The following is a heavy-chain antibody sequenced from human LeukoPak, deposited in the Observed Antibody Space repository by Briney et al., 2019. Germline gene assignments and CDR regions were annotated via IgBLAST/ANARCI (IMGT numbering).Heavy chain of an antibody. CDR3: ATLLWFGESGFDALDI. CDR1: GGIFSSYV. J-gene: IGHJ3*02. Sequence: SVKVSCKASGGIFSSYVINWVRQAPGQGLEWMGGIIPMFDTANYAQKFQGRVTIIADKSTSIVYMELSSLRSEDTAVYYCATLLWFGESGFDALDIWGQGTMVTVSS. V-gene: IGHV1-69*06. D-gene: IGHD3-10*01. CDR2: IIPMFDTA.